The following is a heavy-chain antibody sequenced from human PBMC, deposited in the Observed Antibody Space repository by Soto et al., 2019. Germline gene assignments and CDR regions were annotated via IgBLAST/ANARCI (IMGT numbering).Heavy chain of an antibody. Sequence: QVQLVQSGAEVKKPGASVKVSCKASGYTFSSYDINWVRQATGQGLEWMGWMNPNSGDTNYPQKFQGRVTMTRNTPVATAYMELSSLRSEDTAVYYCAQGLNSTTRLVRGVNPYYCYYMDVWCEGTTVTVSS. CDR3: AQGLNSTTRLVRGVNPYYCYYMDV. CDR2: MNPNSGDT. CDR1: GYTFSSYD. V-gene: IGHV1-8*01. J-gene: IGHJ6*03. D-gene: IGHD3-10*01.